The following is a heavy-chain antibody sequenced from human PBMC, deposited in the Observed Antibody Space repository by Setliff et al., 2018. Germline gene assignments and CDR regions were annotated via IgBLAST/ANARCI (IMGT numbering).Heavy chain of an antibody. CDR3: AKDSGSSRLYNFWSGYSPN. CDR2: IWYDGSNK. D-gene: IGHD3-3*01. CDR1: GFTFGSYG. Sequence: GGSLRLSCAASGFTFGSYGMYWVRQAPGKGLEWVALIWYDGSNKYYADSVKGRFTISRDNSKNTLYLQMNSLRVEDTAVYYCAKDSGSSRLYNFWSGYSPNWGQGTPVTVSS. J-gene: IGHJ4*02. V-gene: IGHV3-33*06.